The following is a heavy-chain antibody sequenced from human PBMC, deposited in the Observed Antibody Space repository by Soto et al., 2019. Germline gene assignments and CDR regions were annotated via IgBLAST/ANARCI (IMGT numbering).Heavy chain of an antibody. CDR3: AKDLYDRLGMAFDI. CDR2: ISGSGGST. J-gene: IGHJ3*02. D-gene: IGHD3-22*01. CDR1: GFTLDDDA. Sequence: GGSLRLSCADSGFTLDDDAMHWVRQAPGKGLEWVSGISGSGGSTYYADSVKGRFTISRDNSKNTLYLQMNSLRAEDTAVYYCAKDLYDRLGMAFDIWGQGTMVTVSS. V-gene: IGHV3-23*01.